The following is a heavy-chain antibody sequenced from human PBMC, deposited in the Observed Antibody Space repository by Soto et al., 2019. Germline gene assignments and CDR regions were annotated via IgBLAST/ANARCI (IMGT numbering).Heavy chain of an antibody. CDR1: GGTFSSYG. Sequence: ASVKVSCKASGGTFSSYGLSWVRQAPGQGLEWIGMIIPFIGTSKYAQKFQGRVTIGADESTSTGYMELTSLRSEDTALYYCARVVMTTVPASYYYGMDVWGQGTTVTVSS. V-gene: IGHV1-69*11. CDR2: IIPFIGTS. J-gene: IGHJ6*02. D-gene: IGHD4-4*01. CDR3: ARVVMTTVPASYYYGMDV.